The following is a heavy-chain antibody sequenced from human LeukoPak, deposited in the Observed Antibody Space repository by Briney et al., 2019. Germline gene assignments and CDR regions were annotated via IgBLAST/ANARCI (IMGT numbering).Heavy chain of an antibody. J-gene: IGHJ3*02. CDR3: ARDRSGSSGLDAFDI. CDR2: VSYDGTIK. V-gene: IGHV3-30-3*01. CDR1: GFTFINYP. Sequence: GGSLRLSCAASGFTFINYPMHWVRQAPGKGLEWVAIVSYDGTIKYYVDSVKGRFTISRDNAKNSLYLQMNSLRAEDTAVYYCARDRSGSSGLDAFDIWGQGTMVTVSS. D-gene: IGHD6-19*01.